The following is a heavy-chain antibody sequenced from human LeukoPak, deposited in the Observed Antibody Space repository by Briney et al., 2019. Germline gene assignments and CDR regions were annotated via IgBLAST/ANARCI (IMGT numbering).Heavy chain of an antibody. Sequence: ASVKVSCTASGYTFTSYYMHWVRQAPGQGLEWMGIINPSGGSTSYAQKFQGRVTMTRDTSTSTVYMELSSLRSEDTAVYYCARDDYDPCYYYGMDVWGQGTTVTVSS. CDR3: ARDDYDPCYYYGMDV. V-gene: IGHV1-46*01. CDR1: GYTFTSYY. D-gene: IGHD4-17*01. CDR2: INPSGGST. J-gene: IGHJ6*02.